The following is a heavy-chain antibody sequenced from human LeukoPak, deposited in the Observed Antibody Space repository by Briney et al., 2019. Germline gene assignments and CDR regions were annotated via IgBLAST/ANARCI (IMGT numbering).Heavy chain of an antibody. CDR1: GFAFSKYA. V-gene: IGHV3-21*01. Sequence: PGKSLRLSCAASGFAFSKYAIHWVRQAPGKGLEWVSSISSSSSYIYYADSVKGRFTISRDNAKNSLYLQMNSLRAEDTAVYYCARGGQRNFDYWGQGTLVTVSS. J-gene: IGHJ4*02. D-gene: IGHD3/OR15-3a*01. CDR2: ISSSSSYI. CDR3: ARGGQRNFDY.